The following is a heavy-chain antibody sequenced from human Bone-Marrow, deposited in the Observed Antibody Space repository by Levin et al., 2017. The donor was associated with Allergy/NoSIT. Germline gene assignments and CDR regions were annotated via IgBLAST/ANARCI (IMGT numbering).Heavy chain of an antibody. D-gene: IGHD3-10*01. CDR2: IHWDDDK. CDR3: VHRRHYASGGPRVDA. CDR1: GFSLTTGVA. Sequence: SGPTLVKPTQTLTLTCTFPGFSLTTGVAVAWIRQPPGKALEWLALIHWDDDKRYSPSLKNRLTITKYTSKNQVVLTMTNMDPVDTATYFCVHRRHYASGGPRVDAWGQGTLVTVSS. V-gene: IGHV2-5*02. J-gene: IGHJ5*02.